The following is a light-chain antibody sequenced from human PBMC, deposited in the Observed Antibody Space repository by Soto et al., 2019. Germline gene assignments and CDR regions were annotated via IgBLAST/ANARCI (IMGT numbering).Light chain of an antibody. Sequence: DIQLTQSPSFLSASVGDRVTITCRASQGISSYLAWYQQKPGKAPKLLISAASTLQSGVPPRFSGSGSGTEFTLTISSLQPEDFATYYCQQLNNYPRTFGQGTKVDIK. CDR1: QGISSY. CDR2: AAS. J-gene: IGKJ1*01. CDR3: QQLNNYPRT. V-gene: IGKV1-9*01.